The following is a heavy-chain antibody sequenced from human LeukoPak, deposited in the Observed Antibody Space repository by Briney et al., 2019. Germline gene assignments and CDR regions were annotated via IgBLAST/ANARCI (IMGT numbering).Heavy chain of an antibody. D-gene: IGHD3-22*01. CDR3: ARDRPYEYYYDSSGSNELYYFDY. CDR1: GYTFTTYG. Sequence: GASVKVSCKASGYTFTTYGFSWVRQAPGQGLEWMGWISAYNGNTNYAQRLQGRVTMTTDTSTSTVYMELRSLRSDDTAVYYCARDRPYEYYYDSSGSNELYYFDYWGQGTLVTVSS. V-gene: IGHV1-18*01. J-gene: IGHJ4*02. CDR2: ISAYNGNT.